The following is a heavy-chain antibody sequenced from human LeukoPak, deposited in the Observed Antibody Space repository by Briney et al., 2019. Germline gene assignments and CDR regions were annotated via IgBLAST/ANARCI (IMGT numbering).Heavy chain of an antibody. CDR2: FDPEDGET. J-gene: IGHJ4*02. CDR3: ARAGLWFGELLSLDY. CDR1: GYTLTELS. Sequence: ASVKVSCKVSGYTLTELSMHWVRQAPGKGLEWMGRFDPEDGETIYAQKFQGRVTMTADTSTDTVYMELSSLRSEDTAVYYCARAGLWFGELLSLDYWGQGTLVTVSS. D-gene: IGHD3-10*01. V-gene: IGHV1-24*01.